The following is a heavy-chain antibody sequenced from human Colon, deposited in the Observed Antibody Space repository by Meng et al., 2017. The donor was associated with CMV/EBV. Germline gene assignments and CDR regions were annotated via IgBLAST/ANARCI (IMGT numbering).Heavy chain of an antibody. Sequence: LRLSCTVSGGSISSGDYYWNWIRQPPGEGLEWLGYIYYSGTTYYNPSLKSRVTISVDTSKTQFSLRLSSVTAADTAVYYCARWSSITIFGRAYGMDVWGQGTTVTVSS. CDR3: ARWSSITIFGRAYGMDV. V-gene: IGHV4-31*03. J-gene: IGHJ6*02. CDR1: GGSISSGDYY. CDR2: IYYSGTT. D-gene: IGHD3-3*01.